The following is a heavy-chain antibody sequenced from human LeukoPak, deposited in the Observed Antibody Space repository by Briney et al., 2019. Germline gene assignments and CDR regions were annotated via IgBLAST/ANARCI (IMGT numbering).Heavy chain of an antibody. Sequence: PSETLSLTCTVSGGSISSYYWSWIRQPPGKGLEWIGEINHSGSTNYNPSLKSRVTISVDTSKNQFSLKLSSVTAADTAVYYCARVSASTWAFDIWGQGTMVTVSS. CDR1: GGSISSYY. V-gene: IGHV4-34*01. CDR2: INHSGST. D-gene: IGHD5/OR15-5a*01. CDR3: ARVSASTWAFDI. J-gene: IGHJ3*02.